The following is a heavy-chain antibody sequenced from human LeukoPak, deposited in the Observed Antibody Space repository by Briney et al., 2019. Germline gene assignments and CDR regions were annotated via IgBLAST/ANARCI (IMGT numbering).Heavy chain of an antibody. Sequence: ASVKVSCKASGYSFTGYYMHWVRHAPGQGLEWMGWFNPNSGGTNYAQKFQDRVTMTRDTSISTAYLELSRLSSDDTAVYYCARLRKQWLVGEFDYWGQGTLVTVSS. CDR2: FNPNSGGT. D-gene: IGHD6-19*01. CDR1: GYSFTGYY. J-gene: IGHJ4*02. CDR3: ARLRKQWLVGEFDY. V-gene: IGHV1-2*02.